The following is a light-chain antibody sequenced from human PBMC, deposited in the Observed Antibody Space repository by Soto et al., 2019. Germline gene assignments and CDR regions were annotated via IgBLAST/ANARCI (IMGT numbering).Light chain of an antibody. V-gene: IGKV1-5*03. Sequence: IQLTQSPSTLSASVGDRVTITCRASQSVQTWLAWFQQKPGKAPKLLIYKATTLETGVPSRFSGSGSETEFTLTISSLQSEDFAVYYCQQYKNWPLFGQGTRLEIK. CDR1: QSVQTW. CDR2: KAT. J-gene: IGKJ5*01. CDR3: QQYKNWPL.